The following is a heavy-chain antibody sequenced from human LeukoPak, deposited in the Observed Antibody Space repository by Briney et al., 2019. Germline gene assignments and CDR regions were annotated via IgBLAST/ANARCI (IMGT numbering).Heavy chain of an antibody. CDR2: IYYSGST. D-gene: IGHD1-1*01. CDR1: GGSFSDYY. CDR3: ARPVPSRLGWFDP. Sequence: SETLSLTCGVYGGSFSDYYWSWIRQPPGKGLEWIGTIYYSGSTYYNPSLKSRVTISVYTSKNQFSLKLSSVTAADTAVYYCARPVPSRLGWFDPWGQGTLVTVSS. J-gene: IGHJ5*02. V-gene: IGHV4-34*01.